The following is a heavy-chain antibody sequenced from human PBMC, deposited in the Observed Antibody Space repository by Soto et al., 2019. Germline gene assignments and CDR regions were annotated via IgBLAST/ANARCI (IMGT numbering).Heavy chain of an antibody. CDR3: AKDEFGGAAKY. Sequence: EVQLLESGGDLVQPGGSLRLSCVACGFTFSSFSMHWIRQTPGSGLEWVSTISGGSVNIDYADSVKARFTISIDNSRNTLYLHMTRLSVEDTATYYCAKDEFGGAAKYWGQGTLVSVSS. D-gene: IGHD1-26*01. J-gene: IGHJ4*02. CDR1: GFTFSSFS. CDR2: ISGGSVNI. V-gene: IGHV3-23*01.